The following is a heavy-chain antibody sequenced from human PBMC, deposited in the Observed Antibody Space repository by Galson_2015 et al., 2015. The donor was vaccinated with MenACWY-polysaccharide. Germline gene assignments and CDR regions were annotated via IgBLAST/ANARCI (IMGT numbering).Heavy chain of an antibody. Sequence: SLRLSCAASGFTFSSFAMSWVRQAPGKGLEWVSGISGSGDSTYYADSVKARFTISRDNSKNTLFLQMNSLRADDTAVYYCVRDPHALDFWGQGTLVTVSS. CDR1: GFTFSSFA. V-gene: IGHV3-23*01. CDR2: ISGSGDST. D-gene: IGHD2-2*01. J-gene: IGHJ4*02. CDR3: VRDPHALDF.